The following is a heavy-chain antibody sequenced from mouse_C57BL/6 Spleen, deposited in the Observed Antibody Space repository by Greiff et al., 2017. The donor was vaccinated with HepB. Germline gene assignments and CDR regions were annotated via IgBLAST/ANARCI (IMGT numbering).Heavy chain of an antibody. CDR1: GYAFSSSW. D-gene: IGHD2-1*01. J-gene: IGHJ1*03. CDR2: IYPGDGDT. Sequence: QVQLQQSGPELVKPGASVKISCKASGYAFSSSWMNWVKQRPGKGLEWIGRIYPGDGDTNYNGKCKGKATLTADKSSSTAYMQLSSLTSEDSAVYFCARDGNYEYFDVWGTGTTVTVSS. CDR3: ARDGNYEYFDV. V-gene: IGHV1-82*01.